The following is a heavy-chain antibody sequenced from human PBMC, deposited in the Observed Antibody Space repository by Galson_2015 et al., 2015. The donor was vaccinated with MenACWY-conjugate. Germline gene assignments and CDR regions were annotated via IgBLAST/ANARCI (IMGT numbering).Heavy chain of an antibody. CDR3: AREYNK. CDR2: IYSSGST. Sequence: ETLSPTCTVSGGSVSSGSYWTWIRQPPGKELEWIGLIYSSGSTKYNPSLKSRVTISLDMSKNQVSLKLSSVTAADTAVYYCAREYNKWGQGTLVTVSS. V-gene: IGHV4-61*01. D-gene: IGHD1-14*01. J-gene: IGHJ4*02. CDR1: GGSVSSGSY.